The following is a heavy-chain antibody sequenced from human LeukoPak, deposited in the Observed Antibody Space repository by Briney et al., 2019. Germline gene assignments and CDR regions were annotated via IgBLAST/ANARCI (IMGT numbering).Heavy chain of an antibody. CDR1: GFTFSSYW. D-gene: IGHD6-19*01. CDR2: IKQDGSEK. V-gene: IGHV3-7*01. CDR3: AREYSSGWYGFYFDY. J-gene: IGHJ4*02. Sequence: PGGSLRLSCAASGFTFSSYWMSWVRQAPGKGLEWVASIKQDGSEKYYVDSVKGRFTISRDNAKNSLYLQMNSLRAEDTAVYYCAREYSSGWYGFYFDYWGQGTLVTVSS.